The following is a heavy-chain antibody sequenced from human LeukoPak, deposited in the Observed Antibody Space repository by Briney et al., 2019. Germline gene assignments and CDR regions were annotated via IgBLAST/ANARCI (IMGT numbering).Heavy chain of an antibody. Sequence: SETLSLTCAVYGGSFSGYYWSWIRQPPGKGLEWIGEINHSGGTNYNPSLKSRVTISVDTSKNQFSLKLSSVTAADTAVYYCARQIPVYATLDYYYYYMDVWGKGTTVTVSS. D-gene: IGHD2-8*01. V-gene: IGHV4-34*01. CDR2: INHSGGT. CDR3: ARQIPVYATLDYYYYYMDV. J-gene: IGHJ6*03. CDR1: GGSFSGYY.